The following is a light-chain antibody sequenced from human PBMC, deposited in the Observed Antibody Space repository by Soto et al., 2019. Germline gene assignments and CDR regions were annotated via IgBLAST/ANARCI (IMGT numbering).Light chain of an antibody. CDR1: SSNIGANT. V-gene: IGLV1-44*01. J-gene: IGLJ1*01. Sequence: QSVLTQPPSASGTPGQRVAFSCSGSSSNIGANTVSWYQQLPGAAPKLLIYSNNQRPSGVPDRFSGSKSGTSASLAISGLQSEDEADYYCAAWDDSLNGYVFGTGTKLTVL. CDR3: AAWDDSLNGYV. CDR2: SNN.